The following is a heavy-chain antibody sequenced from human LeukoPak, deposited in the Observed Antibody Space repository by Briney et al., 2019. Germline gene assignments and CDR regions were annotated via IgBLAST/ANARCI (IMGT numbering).Heavy chain of an antibody. J-gene: IGHJ4*02. CDR3: ARETGRQWLVRELDY. V-gene: IGHV3-11*04. Sequence: WGSLRLSCAASGFTFSDYYMSWVRPAPGKRLEWVSYIISTGSNIYYADSVKGRFTISRDNVKNSLYLQMNSLRAEDTAVYYCARETGRQWLVRELDYWGQGTLVTVSS. CDR2: IISTGSNI. CDR1: GFTFSDYY. D-gene: IGHD6-19*01.